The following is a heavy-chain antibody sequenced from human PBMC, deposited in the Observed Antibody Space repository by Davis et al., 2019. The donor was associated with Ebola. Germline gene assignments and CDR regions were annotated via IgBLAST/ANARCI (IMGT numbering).Heavy chain of an antibody. CDR2: ISSSSSYI. J-gene: IGHJ6*02. CDR3: ARDRWLRSVVTLYYYYYGMDV. Sequence: GGSLRLSCAASGFTFSSYSMNWVRQAPGKGLEWVSSISSSSSYIYYADSVKGRFTISRDNAKNSLYLQMNSLRAEDTAVYYCARDRWLRSVVTLYYYYYGMDVWGQGTTVTVSS. V-gene: IGHV3-21*01. D-gene: IGHD5-12*01. CDR1: GFTFSSYS.